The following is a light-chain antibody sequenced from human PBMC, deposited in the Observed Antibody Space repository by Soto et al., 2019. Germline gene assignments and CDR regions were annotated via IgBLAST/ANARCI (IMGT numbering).Light chain of an antibody. V-gene: IGKV1-33*01. J-gene: IGKJ4*01. Sequence: DTQMTQSPSSLSASVGDRVAITCQASRDITDYLNWYQQKPEKAPKLLIYDASKLETGVPSRFSGSGSGTDFTLTITSLQPEDIATYYCQQFDNVPLTFGGGTKVDIK. CDR3: QQFDNVPLT. CDR1: RDITDY. CDR2: DAS.